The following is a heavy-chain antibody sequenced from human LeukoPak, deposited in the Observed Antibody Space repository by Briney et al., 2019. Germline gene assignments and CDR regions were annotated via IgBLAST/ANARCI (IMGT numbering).Heavy chain of an antibody. CDR3: ASLSRSSIAARPAYYFDY. D-gene: IGHD6-6*01. V-gene: IGHV3-7*03. CDR2: IKQDGSEK. CDR1: GFTFSSYC. Sequence: GGALRLSCVASGFTFSSYCMSWVRQAPGKGLEWVANIKQDGSEKYYVDSVKGRFTISRDNAKNSLYLQMNSLRAEDTAVYYCASLSRSSIAARPAYYFDYWGQGTLVTVSS. J-gene: IGHJ4*02.